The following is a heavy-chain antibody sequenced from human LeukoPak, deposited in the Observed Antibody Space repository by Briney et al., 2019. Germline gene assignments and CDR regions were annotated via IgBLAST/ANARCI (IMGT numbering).Heavy chain of an antibody. CDR3: ARPPLGTETAYYFDY. J-gene: IGHJ4*02. D-gene: IGHD3-16*01. V-gene: IGHV3-20*04. CDR2: INWSGGRT. CDR1: GFTFDDYG. Sequence: GGSLRLSCAASGFTFDDYGMSWVRQAPGKGLEWVSRINWSGGRTGYADSVKGRFIISRDNAKNSLYLQMNSLRAEDTALYYCARPPLGTETAYYFDYWGQGTLVTVSS.